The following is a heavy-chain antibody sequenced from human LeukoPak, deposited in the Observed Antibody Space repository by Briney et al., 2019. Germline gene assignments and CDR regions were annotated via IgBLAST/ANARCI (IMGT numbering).Heavy chain of an antibody. Sequence: KPSETLSLTCTVSGYSISSGYYWGWIRQPPGKGLEWIGSIYHSGSTYYNPSLKSRVTISVGTSKNQFSLKLSSVTAADTAVYYCASALWFGSYYFDYWGQGTLVTVSS. CDR3: ASALWFGSYYFDY. D-gene: IGHD3-10*01. CDR2: IYHSGST. V-gene: IGHV4-38-2*02. J-gene: IGHJ4*02. CDR1: GYSISSGYY.